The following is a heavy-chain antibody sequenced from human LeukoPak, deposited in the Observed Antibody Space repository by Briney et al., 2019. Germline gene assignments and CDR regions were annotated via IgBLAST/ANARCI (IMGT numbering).Heavy chain of an antibody. CDR2: ISGSGGSP. J-gene: IGHJ3*02. Sequence: GGSLRLSCAASGFTFSNYAMSWVRQAPGQGLEWVSHISGSGGSPYYAEDVKGRFTISRDNPKSTLFLQMNSLTAEDTAVYFCAKDRYGDNAFDIWGQGTMVTVSS. CDR3: AKDRYGDNAFDI. D-gene: IGHD4-17*01. V-gene: IGHV3-23*01. CDR1: GFTFSNYA.